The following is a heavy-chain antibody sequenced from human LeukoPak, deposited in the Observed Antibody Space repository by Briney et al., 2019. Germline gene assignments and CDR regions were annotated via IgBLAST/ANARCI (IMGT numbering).Heavy chain of an antibody. CDR1: GYTFTSYG. CDR2: ISPYDGNT. D-gene: IGHD6-13*01. J-gene: IGHJ4*02. CDR3: SSGGGAQQLEGH. Sequence: ASVKVSCKASGYTFTSYGISWVRQAPGQGLEWVGWISPYDGNTNYAQNLQGRVTMTTDTSTSTAYMEQRSLRSDDTAFYYCSSGGGAQQLEGHWGQGTLVTVSS. V-gene: IGHV1-18*01.